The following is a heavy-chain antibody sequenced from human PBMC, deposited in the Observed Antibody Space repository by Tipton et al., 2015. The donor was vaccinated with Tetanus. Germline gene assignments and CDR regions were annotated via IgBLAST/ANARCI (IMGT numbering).Heavy chain of an antibody. D-gene: IGHD1-14*01. CDR1: GFTFSSYS. CDR3: ARECPTPNRYYGMFV. V-gene: IGHV3-21*01. J-gene: IGHJ6*02. Sequence: SLRLSCAASGFTFSSYSMNWVRQAPGKGLEWVSSINSGRGNIYYADSVKGRFTISRDNAKNSLFLQMNSLRAEDTAVYYCARECPTPNRYYGMFVWGPGTTVTVSS. CDR2: INSGRGNI.